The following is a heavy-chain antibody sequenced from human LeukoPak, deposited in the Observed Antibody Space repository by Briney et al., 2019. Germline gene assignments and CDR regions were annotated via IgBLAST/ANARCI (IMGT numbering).Heavy chain of an antibody. D-gene: IGHD3-10*01. V-gene: IGHV1-2*02. CDR3: ARDRTRVRGGDKGDAFDI. J-gene: IGHJ3*02. Sequence: ASVKVSCKASGYTFTGYYMHWVRQAPGQGLEWMGWINPNSGGTNYAQKFQGRVTMTRDTSISTAYMELSRLRSDDTAVYYCARDRTRVRGGDKGDAFDIWGQGTMVTVSS. CDR1: GYTFTGYY. CDR2: INPNSGGT.